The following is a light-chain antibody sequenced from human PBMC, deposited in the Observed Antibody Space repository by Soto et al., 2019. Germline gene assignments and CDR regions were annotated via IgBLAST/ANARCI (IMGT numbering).Light chain of an antibody. CDR1: QDIRDY. J-gene: IGKJ4*01. CDR3: QQYDSLPLT. V-gene: IGKV1-33*01. Sequence: DIQMTQSPSSLSASVGDRVTITCQASQDIRDYLNWYQQKPGKAPNLLIYDGSDLKTGVPSRFSGSGSGTDFTFTISSLQPEDAATYYCQQYDSLPLTFSGGTKVEIK. CDR2: DGS.